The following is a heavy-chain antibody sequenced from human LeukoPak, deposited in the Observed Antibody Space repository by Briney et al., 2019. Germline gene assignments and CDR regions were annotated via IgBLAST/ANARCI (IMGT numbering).Heavy chain of an antibody. V-gene: IGHV1-2*02. CDR2: FNPNSGGS. Sequence: ASVKVSRKASGYTFTDYYIQWVRQAPGQGLEWMGWFNPNSGGSDYAQKFQGRVTMTGDTSISSGYMELSRLISDDTAVYYCAREKLRYFEKTGFDSWGQGTLVTVSS. CDR3: AREKLRYFEKTGFDS. CDR1: GYTFTDYY. D-gene: IGHD3-9*01. J-gene: IGHJ5*01.